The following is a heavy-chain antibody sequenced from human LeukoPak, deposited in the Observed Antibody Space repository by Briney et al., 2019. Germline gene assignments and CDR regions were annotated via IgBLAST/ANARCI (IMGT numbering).Heavy chain of an antibody. D-gene: IGHD4-11*01. CDR3: ARVVRRATVTTMYFYMDV. CDR1: GGSISSGHYY. CDR2: IYTSGST. Sequence: PSETLSLTCSVSGGSISSGHYYWSWIRQPAGKGLEWIGRIYTSGSTNYSPSLKSRVTISIDSSNNQFSLILTSVSAADTAVYYCARVVRRATVTTMYFYMDVWGKGTTVTVSS. V-gene: IGHV4-61*02. J-gene: IGHJ6*03.